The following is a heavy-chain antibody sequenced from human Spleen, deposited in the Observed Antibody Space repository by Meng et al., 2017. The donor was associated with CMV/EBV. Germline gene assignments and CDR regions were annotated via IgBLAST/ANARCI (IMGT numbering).Heavy chain of an antibody. V-gene: IGHV4-4*02. J-gene: IGHJ6*02. D-gene: IGHD3-3*01. CDR3: ARAPSDRGDFWSGNSDYFYYHGLDV. CDR2: TSHGGTT. Sequence: GSLRLSCAVSGGTISRNNCWTWVRQSPGKGLEWIGETSHGGTTNYNPSLRSRVNISIDKSKNQFSLKLSSVTAADTAVYYCARAPSDRGDFWSGNSDYFYYHGLDVWGQGTTVTVSS. CDR1: GGTISRNNC.